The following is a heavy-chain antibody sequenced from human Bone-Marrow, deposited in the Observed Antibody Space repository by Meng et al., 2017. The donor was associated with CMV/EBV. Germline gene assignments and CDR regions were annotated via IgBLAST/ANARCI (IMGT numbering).Heavy chain of an antibody. CDR3: ARGASCTSTSCYTWGDWNYIYYFYGMDV. V-gene: IGHV3-53*01. CDR1: WFSVSSDY. Sequence: GGSLSLSCAVSWFSVSSDYMNWIRQAPGKGLEWVSVIYPAGSTYYADSVKGRFTISRDSSKNTLHLQMNSLRAEDTALYYCARGASCTSTSCYTWGDWNYIYYFYGMDVWGQGTTVTVSS. CDR2: IYPAGST. D-gene: IGHD2-2*02. J-gene: IGHJ6*02.